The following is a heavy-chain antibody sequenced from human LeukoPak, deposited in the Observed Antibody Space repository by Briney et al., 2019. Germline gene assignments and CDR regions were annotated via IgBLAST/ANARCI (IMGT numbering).Heavy chain of an antibody. D-gene: IGHD3-10*01. Sequence: ASVKVSCKASGGTFSSYTISWVRQAPGQGLEWMGRIIPILGIANYAQKFQGRVTITADKSTSTAYMELSSLRSEDTAVYYCARSIYYGSGGYGGYYYYMDVWGKGTTVTVSS. CDR1: GGTFSSYT. CDR2: IIPILGIA. V-gene: IGHV1-69*02. CDR3: ARSIYYGSGGYGGYYYYMDV. J-gene: IGHJ6*03.